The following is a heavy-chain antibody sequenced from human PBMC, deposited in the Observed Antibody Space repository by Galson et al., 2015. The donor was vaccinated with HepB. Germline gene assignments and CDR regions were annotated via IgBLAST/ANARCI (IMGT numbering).Heavy chain of an antibody. CDR3: ARQVLLWFGELPIDY. V-gene: IGHV3-48*01. CDR2: IDASSSVI. J-gene: IGHJ4*02. Sequence: SLRLSCAASGFSFSTYSMNWVRQAPGKGLEWVSYIDASSSVIFYADSMKGRFTISRDNAKNSLYLQMSSLRAEDTAVCYCARQVLLWFGELPIDYWGQGTLVTVSS. D-gene: IGHD3-10*01. CDR1: GFSFSTYS.